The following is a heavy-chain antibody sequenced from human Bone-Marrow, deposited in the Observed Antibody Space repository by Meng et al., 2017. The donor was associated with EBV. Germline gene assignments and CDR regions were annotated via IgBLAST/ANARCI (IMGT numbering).Heavy chain of an antibody. D-gene: IGHD3-16*01. J-gene: IGHJ4*02. CDR3: ARGTPFDY. V-gene: IGHV4-39*07. Sequence: PVLVPSPAPPPLPSSLSVCSSNRADYHWGWTRQPAGNGLQWIGTVYYLGGTHYSPSPSSRLSISIDTSKNQFSLKLTSATAADTAVYYCARGTPFDYWGPGILVTVSS. CDR1: VCSSNRADY. CDR2: VYYLGGT.